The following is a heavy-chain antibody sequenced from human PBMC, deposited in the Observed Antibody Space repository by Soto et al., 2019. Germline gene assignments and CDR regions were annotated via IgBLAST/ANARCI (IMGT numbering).Heavy chain of an antibody. Sequence: SETLSLTCTVSGGSISSSSYYWGWIRQPPGKGLEWIGSIYYSGSTYYNPSLKSRVTISVDTSKSQFSLKLSSVTAADTAVYYCARSWELHNWFDPWGQGTLVTVSS. J-gene: IGHJ5*02. CDR1: GGSISSSSYY. CDR3: ARSWELHNWFDP. CDR2: IYYSGST. D-gene: IGHD1-26*01. V-gene: IGHV4-39*01.